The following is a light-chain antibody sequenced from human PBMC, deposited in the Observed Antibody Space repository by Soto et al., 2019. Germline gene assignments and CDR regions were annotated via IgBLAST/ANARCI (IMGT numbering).Light chain of an antibody. V-gene: IGKV1-39*01. J-gene: IGKJ5*01. CDR2: AAT. Sequence: DIQMTQSPSSLFASVGDRVTITCRASQSISAYLNWYQQRPGKAPSLLIYAATRLHSGVPSRFSGSGSGTDFTLIISSLQLEDFATYYCQRSYRSISFGQGTRLEMK. CDR3: QRSYRSIS. CDR1: QSISAY.